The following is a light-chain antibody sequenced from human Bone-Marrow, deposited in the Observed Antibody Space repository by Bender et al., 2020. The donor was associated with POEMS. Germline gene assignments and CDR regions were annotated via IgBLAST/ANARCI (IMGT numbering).Light chain of an antibody. J-gene: IGLJ1*01. CDR1: SSDVGRYNF. CDR3: FSYAGNNYNV. Sequence: QSALTQPASVSGSPGQSITISCTGTSSDVGRYNFVSWYQQHPGKAPKLMIFDVSNRPSGVSNRFSGSKSGNTASLTISGLQAEDEADYYCFSYAGNNYNVFGTGTKVTVL. CDR2: DVS. V-gene: IGLV2-14*03.